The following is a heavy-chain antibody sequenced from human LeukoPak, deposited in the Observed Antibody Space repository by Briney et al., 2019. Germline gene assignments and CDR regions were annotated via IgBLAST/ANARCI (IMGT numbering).Heavy chain of an antibody. D-gene: IGHD6-19*01. J-gene: IGHJ6*04. CDR1: GGTFSSYA. CDR2: VIPIFGTA. Sequence: GASVEVSCKASGGTFSSYAISWVRQAPGQGREWIGGVIPIFGTANYAHNVQGRVTITADGSTSTAYMELSSLRYEDTAVYYCARYSSGWYPGYYYYGMAVWGKGTTVTVSS. CDR3: ARYSSGWYPGYYYYGMAV. V-gene: IGHV1-69*01.